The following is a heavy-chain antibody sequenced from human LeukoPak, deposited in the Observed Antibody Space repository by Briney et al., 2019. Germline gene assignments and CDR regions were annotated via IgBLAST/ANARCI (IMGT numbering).Heavy chain of an antibody. J-gene: IGHJ4*02. D-gene: IGHD2-15*01. CDR3: ATRSTGVAATFDS. V-gene: IGHV4-59*01. CDR2: IYYGGNT. CDR1: GGSISSYY. Sequence: SETLSLTCTVSGGSISSYYWSWIRQPPGKGLEWIGYIYYGGNTNYKPSLKSRVTISVDTSKNQFSLNLSSVTAADTAVYYCATRSTGVAATFDSWGQGALVTVSS.